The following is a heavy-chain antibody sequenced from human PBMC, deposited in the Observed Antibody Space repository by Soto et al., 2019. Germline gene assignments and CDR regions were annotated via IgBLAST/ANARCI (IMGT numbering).Heavy chain of an antibody. CDR1: GFTFSSYG. CDR2: IWYDGINK. D-gene: IGHD3-10*01. J-gene: IGHJ6*02. CDR3: ARAGAYYYGSGSYYTPNYYYYYGMDV. V-gene: IGHV3-33*01. Sequence: PGGSLRLSCAASGFTFSSYGMHWVRQAPGKGLEWVAVIWYDGINKYYADSVKGRFTISRDNSKNTLYLQMNSLRAEDTAVYHCARAGAYYYGSGSYYTPNYYYYYGMDVWGQGPTVPLS.